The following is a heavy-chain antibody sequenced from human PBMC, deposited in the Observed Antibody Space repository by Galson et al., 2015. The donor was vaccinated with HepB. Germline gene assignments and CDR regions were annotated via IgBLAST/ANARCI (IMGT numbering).Heavy chain of an antibody. Sequence: SVKVSCKASGYTFNNYYMYWVRQAPGQGLEWMGILNPSSGSTSFAQKFQGRVTMTRDTSTSTVYLEPNSLRSEDTAVYYCARGPRTYSFDSWGQGTLVTVSS. CDR2: LNPSSGST. CDR1: GYTFNNYY. D-gene: IGHD2-15*01. CDR3: ARGPRTYSFDS. V-gene: IGHV1-46*02. J-gene: IGHJ4*02.